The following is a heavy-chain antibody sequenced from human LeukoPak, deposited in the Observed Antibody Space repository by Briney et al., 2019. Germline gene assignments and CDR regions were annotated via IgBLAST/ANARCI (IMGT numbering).Heavy chain of an antibody. Sequence: PSQTLSLTCTVSGGSISGGGYYWSWIRQHPEKGLEWIGHISYSGSTYSNPSLESRVTISVDTSKKQFSLKLSSVTAADTAVYYCARTLLDYYSGMDVWGQGTTVTVSS. CDR1: GGSISGGGYY. D-gene: IGHD2-21*01. CDR3: ARTLLDYYSGMDV. J-gene: IGHJ6*02. V-gene: IGHV4-31*03. CDR2: ISYSGST.